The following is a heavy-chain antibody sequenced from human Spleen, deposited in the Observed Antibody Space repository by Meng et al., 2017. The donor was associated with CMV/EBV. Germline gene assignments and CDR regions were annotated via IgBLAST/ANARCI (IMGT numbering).Heavy chain of an antibody. D-gene: IGHD1-26*01. V-gene: IGHV1-18*04. CDR1: GYSFTDHY. J-gene: IGHJ3*02. CDR3: ARDWECLARSDVFDI. Sequence: ASVKVSCKASGYSFTDHYMHWVRQAPGQGLEWMGWVGGCDGDTNYAPELQGRVTMTTDTSTNTAYMEFRSLRSDDTAVYYCARDWECLARSDVFDIWGQGTMVTVSS. CDR2: VGGCDGDT.